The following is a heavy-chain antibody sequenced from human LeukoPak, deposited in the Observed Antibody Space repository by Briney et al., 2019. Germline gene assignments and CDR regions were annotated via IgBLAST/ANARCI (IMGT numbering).Heavy chain of an antibody. D-gene: IGHD5-18*01. V-gene: IGHV4-59*04. CDR2: IYSSGTT. Sequence: SETLSLTCTVSGGPINGYYWSWIRQPPGKGLEWMGTIYSSGTTSYNPSLKSRVTISVDTSSNHFYLNLISVTAADTALYYCARQPHSYGPDYYYYYMDLWGTGTTVTVSS. CDR3: ARQPHSYGPDYYYYYMDL. J-gene: IGHJ6*03. CDR1: GGPINGYY.